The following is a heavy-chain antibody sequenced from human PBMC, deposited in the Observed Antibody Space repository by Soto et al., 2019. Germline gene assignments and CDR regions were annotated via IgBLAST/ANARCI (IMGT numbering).Heavy chain of an antibody. Sequence: QVQLVQSGAEVKKPGASVKVSCKASGYTFTSYGISWVRQAPGQGLEWMGWISAYNGNTNYAQKLQGRVTLTTDTYTSTAYVELRSLRSDDTAVYYCAREDPSRAFDIWGQGTMVTVSS. CDR2: ISAYNGNT. CDR1: GYTFTSYG. V-gene: IGHV1-18*01. CDR3: AREDPSRAFDI. J-gene: IGHJ3*02.